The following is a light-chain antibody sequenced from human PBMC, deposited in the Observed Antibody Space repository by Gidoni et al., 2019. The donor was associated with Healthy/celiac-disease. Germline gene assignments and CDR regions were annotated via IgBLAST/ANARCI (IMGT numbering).Light chain of an antibody. J-gene: IGKJ1*01. CDR1: QSVSSSY. CDR3: QQYGSSLPWT. CDR2: GAS. V-gene: IGKV3-20*01. Sequence: ETVLTQSPGTLSLSPGERATLSCRASQSVSSSYLAWYQQKPGQAPRLLIYGASSRATGIPDRFSGSGSGTDFTLTISRLEPEDFAVYYCQQYGSSLPWTFXXXTKVEIK.